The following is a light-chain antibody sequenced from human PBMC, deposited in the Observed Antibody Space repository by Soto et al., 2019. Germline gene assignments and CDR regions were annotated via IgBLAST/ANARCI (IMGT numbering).Light chain of an antibody. V-gene: IGKV1-5*03. J-gene: IGKJ1*01. CDR1: QSIGDS. Sequence: DVQMTQSPSTVSASIGDRDTITCRARQSIGDSLALYHQKPGQGPKVLIYRASSLQSGVPSRFSGSGGGTEFTLTISSQQPDDFRTYYCQQYHSYSLTLGQGTKVEI. CDR3: QQYHSYSLT. CDR2: RAS.